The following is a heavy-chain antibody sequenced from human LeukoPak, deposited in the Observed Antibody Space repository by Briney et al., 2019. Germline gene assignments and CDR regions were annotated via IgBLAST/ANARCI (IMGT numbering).Heavy chain of an antibody. D-gene: IGHD6-13*01. Sequence: RGESLKISCKGSGYSFTTYWITWVRQMPGKGLEWMGRIDPSDSYTNYSPSFQGHFTISADKSISTAYLQWSSLKASDTAMYYCARLGGYSSSWYYFDYWGQGTLVTVSS. J-gene: IGHJ4*02. CDR1: GYSFTTYW. CDR3: ARLGGYSSSWYYFDY. V-gene: IGHV5-10-1*01. CDR2: IDPSDSYT.